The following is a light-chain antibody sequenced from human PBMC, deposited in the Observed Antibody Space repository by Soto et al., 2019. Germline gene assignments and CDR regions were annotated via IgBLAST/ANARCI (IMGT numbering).Light chain of an antibody. CDR2: DAS. Sequence: EIVLTQSPGTLSLSPGERATLSCRASQSVSSSYLAWYQQKPGQAPRLLISDASNRATGIPGRFSGSGSGTDFTLTISSLEPEDFAVYYCQQRSNWPRTFGQGTKVDIK. J-gene: IGKJ1*01. V-gene: IGKV3-11*01. CDR1: QSVSSSY. CDR3: QQRSNWPRT.